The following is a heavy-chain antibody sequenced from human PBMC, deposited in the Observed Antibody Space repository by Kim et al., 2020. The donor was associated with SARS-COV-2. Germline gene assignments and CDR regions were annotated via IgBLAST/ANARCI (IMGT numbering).Heavy chain of an antibody. Sequence: SETLSLTCTVSGGSISSSSYYWGWIRQPPGKGLEWIGSIYYSGSTYYNPYLKSRVTISVDTSKNQFSLKLSSVTAADTAVYYCARHPGTMIVVGSVDYWGQGTLVTVSS. D-gene: IGHD3-22*01. CDR1: GGSISSSSYY. CDR2: IYYSGST. J-gene: IGHJ4*02. CDR3: ARHPGTMIVVGSVDY. V-gene: IGHV4-39*01.